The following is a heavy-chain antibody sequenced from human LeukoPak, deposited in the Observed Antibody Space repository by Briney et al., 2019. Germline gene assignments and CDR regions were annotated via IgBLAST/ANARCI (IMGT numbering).Heavy chain of an antibody. CDR2: VSYSGKT. CDR1: GGSINNFY. CDR3: ARLTAVAVNY. Sequence: PETLSLTCTVSGGSINNFYWTWIRHRPGKGLEWIGYVSYSGKTDYNPSLKSRVTISVDTSKNQFSLKLSSVTAADTAVYYCARLTAVAVNYWGQGTLVTVSS. V-gene: IGHV4-59*12. J-gene: IGHJ4*02. D-gene: IGHD6-19*01.